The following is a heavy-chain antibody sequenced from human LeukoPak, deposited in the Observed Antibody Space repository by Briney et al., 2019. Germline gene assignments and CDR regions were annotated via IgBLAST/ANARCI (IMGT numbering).Heavy chain of an antibody. V-gene: IGHV4-31*03. CDR3: ATASYGDYVDY. D-gene: IGHD4-17*01. CDR2: IYYSGST. Sequence: SQTLSLTCTVSGGSISSGGYYWSWIRQHPGKGLEWIGYIYYSGSTYYNPSLKSRVTISVDTSKNQFSLKLSSVTAADTAVCYCATASYGDYVDYWGQGTLVTVSS. J-gene: IGHJ4*02. CDR1: GGSISSGGYY.